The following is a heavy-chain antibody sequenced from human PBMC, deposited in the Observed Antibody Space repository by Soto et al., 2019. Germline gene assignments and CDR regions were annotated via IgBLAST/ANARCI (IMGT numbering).Heavy chain of an antibody. V-gene: IGHV4-39*01. J-gene: IGHJ4*02. D-gene: IGHD3-10*01. Sequence: PSETLSLTCTVSGDSISSSTYYWVWIRQSPRKGPEWIGSMLYSGNTYYNPSLKNRVTRSVDTSKNQFSLKLSSVTVADTAVYYCARHAPYGPIDYWGQGTLVTVSS. CDR2: MLYSGNT. CDR1: GDSISSSTYY. CDR3: ARHAPYGPIDY.